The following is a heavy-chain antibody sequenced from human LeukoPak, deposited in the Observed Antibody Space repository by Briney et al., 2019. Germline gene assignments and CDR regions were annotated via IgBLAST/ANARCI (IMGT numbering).Heavy chain of an antibody. Sequence: PGGSLRLSCVASEFTFSAYGMSWVRQAPGTGLEWVSSISGSGNSIHYKESVRGRFTISRDNSGNSIYPQMNSLRAEDTAVYYCARFVANWNPCGMDVWGQGTTVIVSS. CDR2: ISGSGNSI. D-gene: IGHD1-20*01. CDR3: ARFVANWNPCGMDV. CDR1: EFTFSAYG. J-gene: IGHJ6*02. V-gene: IGHV3-21*01.